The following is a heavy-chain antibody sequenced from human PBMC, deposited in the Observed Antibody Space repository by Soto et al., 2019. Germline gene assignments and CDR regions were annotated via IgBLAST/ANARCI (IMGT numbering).Heavy chain of an antibody. D-gene: IGHD3-10*01. J-gene: IGHJ6*02. V-gene: IGHV6-1*01. CDR2: TYYRSKWYN. Sequence: SQTLSLPCAISGDSVSSNSAAWNWIRQSPSRGLEWLGRTYYRSKWYNDYAVSVKSRITINPDTSKNQFSLQLNSVTPEDTAVYYCARYARSGFGLYYYYGMDVWGQGTTVTVSS. CDR3: ARYARSGFGLYYYYGMDV. CDR1: GDSVSSNSAA.